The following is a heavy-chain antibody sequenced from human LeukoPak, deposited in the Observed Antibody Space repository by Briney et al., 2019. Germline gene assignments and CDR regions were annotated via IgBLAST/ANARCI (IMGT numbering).Heavy chain of an antibody. CDR2: IQYDGTHK. V-gene: IGHV3-7*01. J-gene: IGHJ4*02. D-gene: IGHD3-22*01. Sequence: PGGSLRLSCVASGLSFSSYWMAWVRQAPGKGLEWVANIQYDGTHKFYAHSVKGRFTISRDNAKNSLFLEMNSLRADDTAVYFCASSHDSSGNDWGQGTLVTVSS. CDR3: ASSHDSSGND. CDR1: GLSFSSYW.